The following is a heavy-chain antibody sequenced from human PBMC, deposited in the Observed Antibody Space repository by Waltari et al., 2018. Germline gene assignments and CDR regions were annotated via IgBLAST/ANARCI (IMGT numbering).Heavy chain of an antibody. J-gene: IGHJ3*02. CDR1: GGSISSGRYY. CDR2: IYTSGST. CDR3: AREGRTGLRFVPDAFDI. V-gene: IGHV4-61*09. Sequence: QVQLQESGPGLVTPSQTLSLTCTVSGGSISSGRYYWRWNRPPAGKGLEWIGYIYTSGSTNYNPSLKSRVTISVDTSKNQFSLKLSSVTAADTAVYYCAREGRTGLRFVPDAFDIWGQGTMVTVSS. D-gene: IGHD3-3*01.